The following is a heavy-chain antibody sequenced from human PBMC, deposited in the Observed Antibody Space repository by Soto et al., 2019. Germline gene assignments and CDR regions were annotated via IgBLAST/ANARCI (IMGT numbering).Heavy chain of an antibody. J-gene: IGHJ4*02. CDR3: IYYYDSSIWCFGY. D-gene: IGHD3-22*01. CDR1: GFTLTNGW. V-gene: IGHV3-15*01. CDR2: IKSRTDGGTT. Sequence: GFTLTNGWIHWVRQAPGKGLEWVGRIKSRTDGGTTDLAAPVKGRFTLSRDDSKDTVYLQMNSLKSEDSAVYYCIYYYDSSIWCFGYWGQGTPVTVSS.